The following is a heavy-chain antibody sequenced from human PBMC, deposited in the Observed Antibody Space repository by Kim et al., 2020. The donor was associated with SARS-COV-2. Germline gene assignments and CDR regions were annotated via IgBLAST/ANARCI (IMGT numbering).Heavy chain of an antibody. CDR1: GGSFSGYY. CDR2: INHSGST. CDR3: ARDSNYYYYGMDV. Sequence: SETLSLTCAVYGGSFSGYYWSWIRQPPGKGLEWIGEINHSGSTNYNPSLKSRVTISVDTSKNQFSLKLSSVTAADTAVYYCARDSNYYYYGMDVWGQGIT. D-gene: IGHD4-4*01. J-gene: IGHJ6*02. V-gene: IGHV4-34*01.